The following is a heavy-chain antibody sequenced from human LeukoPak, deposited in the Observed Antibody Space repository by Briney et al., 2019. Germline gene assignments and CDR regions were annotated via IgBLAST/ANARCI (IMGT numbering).Heavy chain of an antibody. Sequence: SVKVSCKASGGNFRNYGFHWVRQAPGQGLEWMGGMLPIFGTANYAQKFQGRVTITADESSNTASLDLSSLTSEDTAVYYCAREHLGHCSSTSCSERLFDYWGQGTLVTVSS. J-gene: IGHJ4*02. CDR3: AREHLGHCSSTSCSERLFDY. CDR2: MLPIFGTA. CDR1: GGNFRNYG. D-gene: IGHD2-2*01. V-gene: IGHV1-69*13.